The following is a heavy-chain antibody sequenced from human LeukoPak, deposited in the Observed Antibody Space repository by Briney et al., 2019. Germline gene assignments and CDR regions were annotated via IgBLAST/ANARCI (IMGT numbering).Heavy chain of an antibody. CDR3: ETSDHGDPIFDY. CDR2: IKQDGSEK. J-gene: IGHJ4*02. Sequence: GSLRLSCAASGFTFSSYWMGWVRQAPGKGLEWVANIKQDGSEKCYVDSVKGRFTISRDNAKNSLYLQMNSLRAEDTAVYCCETSDHGDPIFDYWGQGTLLTVPS. V-gene: IGHV3-7*01. D-gene: IGHD4-17*01. CDR1: GFTFSSYW.